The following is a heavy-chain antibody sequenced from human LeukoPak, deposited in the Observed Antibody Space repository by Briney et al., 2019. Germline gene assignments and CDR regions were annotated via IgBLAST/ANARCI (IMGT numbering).Heavy chain of an antibody. Sequence: GGSLRLSCAAYGFTFSSYSMYWVRQAPGKGLEWVSYISSSSSTIYYADSVKGRFTISRDNAKNSLYLQMNSLRDEDTAVYYCARDRGYGDLSYYFDYWRQGTLVTVSS. CDR3: ARDRGYGDLSYYFDY. CDR1: GFTFSSYS. J-gene: IGHJ4*02. CDR2: ISSSSSTI. D-gene: IGHD4-17*01. V-gene: IGHV3-48*02.